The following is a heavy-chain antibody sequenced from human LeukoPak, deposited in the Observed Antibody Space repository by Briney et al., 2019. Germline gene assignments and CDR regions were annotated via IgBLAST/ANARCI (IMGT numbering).Heavy chain of an antibody. V-gene: IGHV3-23*01. CDR3: AKGFSRAFDI. CDR1: GFTFSSYS. Sequence: GGSLRLSCAASGFTFSSYSMNWVRQAPGKGPEWVSFINGGGGSTLYADSVKGRFTISRDNSNNALFLQMNSLRAEDTAVYYCAKGFSRAFDIWGQGIMVTVSS. D-gene: IGHD3-3*01. CDR2: INGGGGST. J-gene: IGHJ3*02.